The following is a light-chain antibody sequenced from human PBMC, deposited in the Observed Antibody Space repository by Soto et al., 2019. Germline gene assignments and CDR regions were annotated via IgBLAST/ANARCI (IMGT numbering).Light chain of an antibody. CDR2: SDD. J-gene: IGLJ1*01. Sequence: QSVLTQPPSASGTPGQRVTIFCSTSSSNLGDNTVNWYQHVPGTAPKLLIYSDDQRPSGVPDRFSGSRSGTSASLAISGLQSEDEAAYYCAAWDATLDGYVFGTGTKGTVL. CDR3: AAWDATLDGYV. V-gene: IGLV1-44*01. CDR1: SSNLGDNT.